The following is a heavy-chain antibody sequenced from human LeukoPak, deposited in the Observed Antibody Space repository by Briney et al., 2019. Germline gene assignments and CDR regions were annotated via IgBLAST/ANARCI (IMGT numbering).Heavy chain of an antibody. CDR2: INHSGST. CDR3: ARRGDGYNYPHFDY. J-gene: IGHJ4*02. V-gene: IGHV4-34*01. Sequence: SETLSLTCAVYGGSFSGYYWSWIRQPPGKGLEWIGEINHSGSTNYNPSLKSRVTISVDTSKNQFSLKLSSVTAADTAVYYCARRGDGYNYPHFDYWGQGTLVTVSS. CDR1: GGSFSGYY. D-gene: IGHD5-24*01.